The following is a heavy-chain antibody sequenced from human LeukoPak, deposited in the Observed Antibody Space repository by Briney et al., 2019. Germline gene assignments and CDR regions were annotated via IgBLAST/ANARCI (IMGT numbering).Heavy chain of an antibody. CDR2: ISSSSSYI. Sequence: GGSLRLSCAASGFTFSSYSMNWVRQAPGKGLEWVSSISSSSSYIYYADSVKGRFTISRDNAKNSLYLQMNSLRAEDTAVYYCARARVRFLEWLPHDYWGQGTLVTVSS. CDR1: GFTFSSYS. CDR3: ARARVRFLEWLPHDY. J-gene: IGHJ4*02. D-gene: IGHD3-3*01. V-gene: IGHV3-21*01.